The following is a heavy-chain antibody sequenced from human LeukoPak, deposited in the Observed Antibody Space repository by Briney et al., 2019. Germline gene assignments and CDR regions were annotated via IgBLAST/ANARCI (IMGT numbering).Heavy chain of an antibody. CDR1: GGSFSGYY. D-gene: IGHD3-22*01. CDR2: INHSGST. CDR3: ARDYDSSGYMAN. Sequence: SETLSLTCAVYGGSFSGYYWSWIRQPPGKGLEWIGEINHSGSTNYNPSLKSRVTISVDTSKNQFSLKLSSVTAADTAVYYCARDYDSSGYMANWGQGTLVTVSS. V-gene: IGHV4-34*01. J-gene: IGHJ4*02.